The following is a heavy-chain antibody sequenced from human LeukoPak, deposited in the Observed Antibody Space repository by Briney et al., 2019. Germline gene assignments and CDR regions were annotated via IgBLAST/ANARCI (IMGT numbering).Heavy chain of an antibody. CDR1: GFTFSSYA. D-gene: IGHD3-22*01. Sequence: PGGSLRLSCAASGFTFSSYAMHWVRQAPGKGLEWVAVISYDGSNKYYADSVKGRFTISRDNSKNTLYLQMNSLRAEDTAVYYCARESYYDSSGYYQPPNYWGQGTLVTVSS. CDR3: ARESYYDSSGYYQPPNY. V-gene: IGHV3-30*04. CDR2: ISYDGSNK. J-gene: IGHJ4*02.